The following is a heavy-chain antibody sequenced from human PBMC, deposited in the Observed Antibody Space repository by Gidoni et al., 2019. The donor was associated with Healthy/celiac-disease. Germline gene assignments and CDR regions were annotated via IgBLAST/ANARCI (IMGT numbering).Heavy chain of an antibody. CDR2: ISSSSSYI. CDR3: ARVSDCSSTSCFPSPLYYYGMDV. J-gene: IGHJ6*02. V-gene: IGHV3-21*01. D-gene: IGHD2-2*01. Sequence: EVQLVESGGGLVKPGGSLRLSCAASAFPFRSYSMNWVRQAPGKGLEWVSSISSSSSYIYYADSVKGRFTISRDNAKNSLYLQMNSLRAEDTAVYYCARVSDCSSTSCFPSPLYYYGMDVWGQGTTVTVSS. CDR1: AFPFRSYS.